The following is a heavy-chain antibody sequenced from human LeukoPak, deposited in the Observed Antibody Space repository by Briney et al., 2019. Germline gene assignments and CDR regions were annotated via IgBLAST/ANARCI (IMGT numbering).Heavy chain of an antibody. CDR2: IYYSGST. CDR1: GGSISNSDYS. D-gene: IGHD5-18*01. V-gene: IGHV4-39*07. Sequence: SETLSLTCTVSGGSISNSDYSWGWIRQPPGKGLECIGTIYYSGSTYYKSSLKSRVTISVDTSKNQFSLKLSSVTAADTAVYYCARVADGKGYPFDYWGQGTLVTVSS. J-gene: IGHJ4*02. CDR3: ARVADGKGYPFDY.